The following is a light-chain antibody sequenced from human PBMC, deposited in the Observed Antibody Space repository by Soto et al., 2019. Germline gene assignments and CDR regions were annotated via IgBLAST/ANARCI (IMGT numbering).Light chain of an antibody. CDR1: QGISSW. J-gene: IGKJ1*01. V-gene: IGKV1-12*01. CDR2: AAS. CDR3: QQANTFPRT. Sequence: DIQMTQSPSSVSASVGDRVTITCRASQGISSWLAWYQQKPGKAPKLLIYAASHLQTGAPSRFSGGGSGTEFTLTITSLQPDDFATYYCQQANTFPRTFGQGTKVDIK.